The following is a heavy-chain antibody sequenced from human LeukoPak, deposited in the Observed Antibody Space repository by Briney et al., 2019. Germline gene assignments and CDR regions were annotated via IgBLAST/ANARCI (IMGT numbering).Heavy chain of an antibody. Sequence: SVKVSCKASGGTFSSYAISWVRQAPGQGLEWMGGIIPIFGTANYAQKFQGRVTITADESTSTAYMELSSLRSEDTAVYYCARGDEYSGYAFADTDAFDIWGQGTMVTVSS. CDR3: ARGDEYSGYAFADTDAFDI. J-gene: IGHJ3*02. V-gene: IGHV1-69*13. CDR2: IIPIFGTA. CDR1: GGTFSSYA. D-gene: IGHD5-12*01.